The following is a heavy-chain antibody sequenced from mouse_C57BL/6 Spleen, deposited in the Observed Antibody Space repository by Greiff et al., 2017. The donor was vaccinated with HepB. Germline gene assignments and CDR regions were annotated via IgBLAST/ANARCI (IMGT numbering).Heavy chain of an antibody. CDR3: AREELGGMDY. CDR2: SYPGDGDT. CDR1: GYAFSSSW. Sequence: VKLMESGPELVKPGASVKISCTASGYAFSSSWMNWVKQRPGKGLEWIGRSYPGDGDTNYNGKFKGKATLTADKSSSTAYMQLSSLTSEDSAVYFCAREELGGMDYWGQGTSVTVSS. V-gene: IGHV1-82*01. J-gene: IGHJ4*01. D-gene: IGHD4-1*01.